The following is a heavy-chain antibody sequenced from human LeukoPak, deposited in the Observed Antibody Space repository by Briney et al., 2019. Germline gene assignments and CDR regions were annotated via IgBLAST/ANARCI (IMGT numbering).Heavy chain of an antibody. J-gene: IGHJ4*02. V-gene: IGHV3-48*03. CDR3: ARDTYYYDSSGYYLMGGFDY. CDR1: GFTLIRHE. Sequence: GGSLRLSCAASGFTLIRHEMNWVRQAPGKGLEWVSFISRSGRNTDYADSVKGRFTISRDNAKNSLYLQMNSLRAEDTAVYYCARDTYYYDSSGYYLMGGFDYWGQGTLVTVSS. D-gene: IGHD3-22*01. CDR2: ISRSGRNT.